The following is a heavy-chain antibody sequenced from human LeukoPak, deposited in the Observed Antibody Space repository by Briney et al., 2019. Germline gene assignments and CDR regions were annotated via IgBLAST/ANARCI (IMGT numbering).Heavy chain of an antibody. D-gene: IGHD6-19*01. Sequence: PGGSLRLSCAASGFTFTSYAMQWDRQAPGKGLEWVAVISKDGSKNYYADSVKGRFTISRDNSKNTMNLHMIGLRPEDTAIYYCVRGRTYNTGWYYFDYWGQGTLVTVSS. J-gene: IGHJ4*02. CDR1: GFTFTSYA. V-gene: IGHV3-30-3*01. CDR3: VRGRTYNTGWYYFDY. CDR2: ISKDGSKN.